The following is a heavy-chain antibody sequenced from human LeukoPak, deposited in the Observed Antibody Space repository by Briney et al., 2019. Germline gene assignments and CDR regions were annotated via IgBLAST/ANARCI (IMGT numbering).Heavy chain of an antibody. CDR1: GGSISSGDYY. V-gene: IGHV4-30-4*01. J-gene: IGHJ5*02. Sequence: SETLSLTCTVSGGSISSGDYYWSWIRQPPGKGLEWIAYMYYSSSTYYSPSLKSRVTMSADTSKNQLSLKLSSVTAADTAVYYCARPYYYDSRIDPWGQGILVTVSS. D-gene: IGHD3-22*01. CDR3: ARPYYYDSRIDP. CDR2: MYYSSST.